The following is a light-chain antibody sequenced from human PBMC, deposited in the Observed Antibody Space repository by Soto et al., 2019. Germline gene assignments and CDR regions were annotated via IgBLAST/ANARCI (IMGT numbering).Light chain of an antibody. V-gene: IGKV1-5*03. J-gene: IGKJ1*01. Sequence: DIQMTQSSSSLSASVGNRVTITCHASQDISNYLNWYQQKPGEAPKLLIYKASKLENGDPSRFAGFGSGTEFTLSIASLQPDDSATYYCQHYNSYSRTFGQGTKVDIK. CDR1: QDISNY. CDR2: KAS. CDR3: QHYNSYSRT.